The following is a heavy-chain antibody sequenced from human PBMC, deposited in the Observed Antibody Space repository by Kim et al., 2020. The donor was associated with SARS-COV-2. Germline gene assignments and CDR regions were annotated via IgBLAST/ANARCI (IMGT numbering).Heavy chain of an antibody. V-gene: IGHV4-39*01. Sequence: SETLSLTCTVSGGSISSSSYYWGWIRQPPGKGLEWIGSIYYSGSTYYNPSLKSRVTISVDTSKNQFSLKLSSVTAADTAVYYCARHGYPGYSGHVDYWGQGTLVTVSS. CDR2: IYYSGST. CDR3: ARHGYPGYSGHVDY. CDR1: GGSISSSSYY. J-gene: IGHJ4*02. D-gene: IGHD6-13*01.